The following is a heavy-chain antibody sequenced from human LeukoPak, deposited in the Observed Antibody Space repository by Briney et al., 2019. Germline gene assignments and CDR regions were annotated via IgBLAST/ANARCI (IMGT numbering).Heavy chain of an antibody. CDR2: ISSSSSYI. CDR3: ASSIGYCSGGSCYFDY. Sequence: GGSLRLSCAASGFTFSSYSMNWVRQAPGKGLEWASSISSSSSYIYYADSVKGRFTISRDNAKNSLYLQMNSLRAEDTAVYYCASSIGYCSGGSCYFDYWGQGTLVTVSS. J-gene: IGHJ4*02. CDR1: GFTFSSYS. D-gene: IGHD2-15*01. V-gene: IGHV3-21*01.